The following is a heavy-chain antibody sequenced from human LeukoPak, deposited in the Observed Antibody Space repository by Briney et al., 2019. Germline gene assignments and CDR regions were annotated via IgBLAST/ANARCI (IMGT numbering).Heavy chain of an antibody. CDR3: ASGYCGGACQLGGVDM. CDR2: THYSGST. CDR1: GASLSSYY. D-gene: IGHD2-21*02. V-gene: IGHV4-59*01. J-gene: IGHJ3*02. Sequence: PSETLSLTCTVSGASLSSYYWSWLRQPPGKGLEYIGYTHYSGSTNYNPSLKSRVTISLDTSGNQFSLKLSSVTAADTAVYYCASGYCGGACQLGGVDMWGQGTMVTVSS.